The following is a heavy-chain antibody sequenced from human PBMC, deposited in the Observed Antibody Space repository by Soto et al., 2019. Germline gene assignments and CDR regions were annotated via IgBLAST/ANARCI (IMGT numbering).Heavy chain of an antibody. V-gene: IGHV3-53*02. J-gene: IGHJ6*02. CDR2: IWSAGLI. CDR1: GFTVSSKY. Sequence: DVQLVETGGELIQPGGSLRLSCAASGFTVSSKYMSWVRQAPGKGLEWISVIWSAGLIYYADSVRGRFTISRDISKNILYLEMTSLRAYDTAVYYCAREAPMDVWGQGTTVTVSS. CDR3: AREAPMDV.